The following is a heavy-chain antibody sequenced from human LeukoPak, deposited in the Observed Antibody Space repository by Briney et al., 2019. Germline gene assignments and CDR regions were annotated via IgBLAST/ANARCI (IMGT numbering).Heavy chain of an antibody. D-gene: IGHD3-10*01. CDR3: ATRGGGQMVRGIPDAFDI. J-gene: IGHJ3*02. CDR1: GYSFTSYW. CDR2: IYPGDSDP. V-gene: IGHV5-51*01. Sequence: GDSLKISCKGSGYSFTSYWIGWVRQMPGKGLEWMGMIYPGDSDPRYSPSFRGRVTFSADKSISTAHLHWSSRKASDTAMYYCATRGGGQMVRGIPDAFDIWGQGTMVTVSS.